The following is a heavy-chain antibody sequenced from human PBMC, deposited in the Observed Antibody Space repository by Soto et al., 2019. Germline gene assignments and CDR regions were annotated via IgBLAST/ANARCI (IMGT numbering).Heavy chain of an antibody. Sequence: EVQLLESGGGLVQPGGSLRLSCAASGFTFSSYAMSWVRQAPGKGLEWVSAISGSGGSTYYADSVKGRFTISRDNSKNTLYLQMNSLRAEDTAVYYCARPTRKPRPHGNPYGMDVWGQGTTVTVSS. CDR2: ISGSGGST. D-gene: IGHD1-1*01. CDR1: GFTFSSYA. CDR3: ARPTRKPRPHGNPYGMDV. J-gene: IGHJ6*02. V-gene: IGHV3-23*01.